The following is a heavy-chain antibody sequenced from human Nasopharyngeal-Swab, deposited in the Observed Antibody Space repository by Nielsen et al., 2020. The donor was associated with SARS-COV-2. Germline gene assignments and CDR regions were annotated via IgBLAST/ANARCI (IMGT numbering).Heavy chain of an antibody. CDR3: ARITVAGDYYYGMDV. J-gene: IGHJ6*02. Sequence: GGSLRLSCAASGFTFSSYSMNWVRQAPGKGLEWVSSISSSSSYIYYADSVKGRFTISRDNAKNSLYLQMNNLRAEDTAVYYCARITVAGDYYYGMDVWGQGTTVTVSS. V-gene: IGHV3-21*01. D-gene: IGHD6-19*01. CDR1: GFTFSSYS. CDR2: ISSSSSYI.